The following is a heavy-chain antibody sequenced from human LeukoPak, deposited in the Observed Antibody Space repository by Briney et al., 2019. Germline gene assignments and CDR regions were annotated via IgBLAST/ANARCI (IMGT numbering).Heavy chain of an antibody. Sequence: GGSLRLSCAASGFTFSDYYMSWIRQAPGKGLEWVSYISSSGSTIYYADSVKGRFTISRDNAKNSLYLQMNGLRAEDTAVYYCARDSGFWSGYYYYGMDVWGQGTTVTVSS. V-gene: IGHV3-11*04. CDR3: ARDSGFWSGYYYYGMDV. CDR2: ISSSGSTI. J-gene: IGHJ6*02. D-gene: IGHD3-3*01. CDR1: GFTFSDYY.